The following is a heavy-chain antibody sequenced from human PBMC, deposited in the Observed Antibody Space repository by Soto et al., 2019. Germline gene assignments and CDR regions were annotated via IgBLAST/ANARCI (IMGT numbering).Heavy chain of an antibody. V-gene: IGHV3-9*01. J-gene: IGHJ4*02. CDR2: ISWNSGSK. Sequence: EVQLVESGGGLVQPGRSLRLSCAASGFTFGDYAMHWVRQAPGKGLEWVSGISWNSGSKGNADSVKGRFTISRDNAKNSLYLQMNSLRAEDTALYYCAKDMYYYDSRATFDYWGQGTPVTVSS. CDR3: AKDMYYYDSRATFDY. CDR1: GFTFGDYA. D-gene: IGHD3-22*01.